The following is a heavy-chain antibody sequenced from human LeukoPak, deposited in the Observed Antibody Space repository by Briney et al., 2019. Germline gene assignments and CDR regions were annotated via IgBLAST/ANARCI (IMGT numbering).Heavy chain of an antibody. J-gene: IGHJ4*02. CDR2: MYAGGST. CDR3: ARDPPSQCSSTDCYFSFFDY. D-gene: IGHD2-2*01. CDR1: GFTVSTNY. Sequence: GGSLRLSCAASGFTVSTNYMSWVRQAPGKGLEWVSLMYAGGSTYYADVVKGRFTISRDNSKNTLYLQMNSLRAEDTAVYYCARDPPSQCSSTDCYFSFFDYWGQGTLVTVSS. V-gene: IGHV3-53*01.